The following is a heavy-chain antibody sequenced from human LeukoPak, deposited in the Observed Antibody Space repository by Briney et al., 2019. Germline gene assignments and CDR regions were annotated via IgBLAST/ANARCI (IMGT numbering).Heavy chain of an antibody. CDR1: GYTFTGYY. CDR2: INPNSGGT. J-gene: IGHJ5*02. V-gene: IGHV1-2*02. CDR3: ARDFLSAAAVYTFDP. D-gene: IGHD6-13*01. Sequence: ASVKVSCKASGYTFTGYYMHWVRQAPGQGLEWMGWINPNSGGTNYAQKFQGRVTMTRDTSISTAYMELSRLRSDDTAVYYCARDFLSAAAVYTFDPWGQGTLVTVSS.